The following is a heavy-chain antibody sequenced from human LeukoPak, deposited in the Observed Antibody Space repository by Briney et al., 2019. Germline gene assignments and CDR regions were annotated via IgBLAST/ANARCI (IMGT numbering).Heavy chain of an antibody. CDR1: GGTFTSYA. CDR3: ASVIVVVAATPLVSFDY. V-gene: IGHV1-69*13. D-gene: IGHD2-15*01. Sequence: SVKVSCKASGGTFTSYAISWVRQAPGQGLEWMGGIIPIFGTANYAQKFQGRVTITADESTSTAYMELSSLRSEDTAVYYCASVIVVVAATPLVSFDYWGQGTLVTVSS. CDR2: IIPIFGTA. J-gene: IGHJ4*02.